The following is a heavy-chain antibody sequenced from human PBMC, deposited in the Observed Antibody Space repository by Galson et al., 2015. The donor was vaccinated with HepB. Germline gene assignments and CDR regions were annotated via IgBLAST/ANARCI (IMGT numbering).Heavy chain of an antibody. J-gene: IGHJ6*02. V-gene: IGHV3-21*01. CDR1: GFTFSSYS. CDR3: ARDPEWELPYYYGMDV. D-gene: IGHD1-26*01. CDR2: ISSSSSYI. Sequence: SLRLSCAASGFTFSSYSMNWVRQVPGKGLEWVSSISSSSSYIYYADSVKGRFTISRDNAKNSLYLQMNSLRAEDTAVYYCARDPEWELPYYYGMDVWGQGTTVTVSS.